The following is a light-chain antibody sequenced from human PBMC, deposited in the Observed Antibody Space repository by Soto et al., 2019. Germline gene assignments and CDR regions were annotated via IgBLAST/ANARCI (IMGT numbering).Light chain of an antibody. CDR1: QGVSND. V-gene: IGKV1-6*01. CDR3: LQDYMSPQT. CDR2: AAF. J-gene: IGKJ1*01. Sequence: AIQMTQSPSSLSASVGDRVTISCRASQGVSNDLGWYQQKPGRAPKLLIYAAFTLNSGVPSRFSGSGSGTDFTLTISGLQADDFATYYCLQDYMSPQTFGQGTKVEIK.